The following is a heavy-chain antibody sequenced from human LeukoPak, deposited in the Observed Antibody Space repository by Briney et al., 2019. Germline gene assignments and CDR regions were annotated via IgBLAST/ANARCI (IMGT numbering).Heavy chain of an antibody. CDR2: IVASSGST. Sequence: GGSLRLSCTASGFSISNSAMSWVRQAPGKGLEWVSLIVASSGSTFYADSVKGRFTISRDSSKNTLYLQMNSLRAEDMAVYYCAKGAYDYIEMGYFDYWGQGTLVTVSS. D-gene: IGHD5-12*01. CDR3: AKGAYDYIEMGYFDY. CDR1: GFSISNSA. V-gene: IGHV3-23*01. J-gene: IGHJ4*02.